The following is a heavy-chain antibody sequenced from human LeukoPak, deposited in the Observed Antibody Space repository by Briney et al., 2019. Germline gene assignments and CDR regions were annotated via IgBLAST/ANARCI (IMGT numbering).Heavy chain of an antibody. Sequence: GGSLRLSCAASGFTFKNEPMNWVRQAPGKGLEWVSHIRSDSKTIVYADSMKGRFTISRDNAKNSLSLQMNSLRAEDTAVYYCARDYNWVFDYWDQGTLVTVSS. V-gene: IGHV3-48*01. CDR3: ARDYNWVFDY. J-gene: IGHJ4*02. CDR1: GFTFKNEP. CDR2: IRSDSKTI. D-gene: IGHD1-20*01.